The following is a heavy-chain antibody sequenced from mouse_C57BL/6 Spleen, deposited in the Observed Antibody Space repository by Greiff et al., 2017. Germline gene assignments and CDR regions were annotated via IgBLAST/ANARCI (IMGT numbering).Heavy chain of an antibody. CDR3: TRDSPQYYFDY. J-gene: IGHJ2*01. CDR1: GFTFSSYA. V-gene: IGHV5-9-1*02. Sequence: EVQLVESGEGLVKPGGSLKLSCAASGFTFSSYAMSWVRQTPEKRLEWVAYISSGGDYIYYAATVKGRFTISRDNARNTLYLQMSSLKSEETAMYYCTRDSPQYYFDYWGQGTTLTVSS. CDR2: ISSGGDYI. D-gene: IGHD3-2*02.